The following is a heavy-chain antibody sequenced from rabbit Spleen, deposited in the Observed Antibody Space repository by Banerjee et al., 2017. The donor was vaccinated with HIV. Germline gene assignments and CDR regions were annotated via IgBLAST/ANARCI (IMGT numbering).Heavy chain of an antibody. J-gene: IGHJ6*01. D-gene: IGHD1-1*01. CDR2: IDLLFGST. V-gene: IGHV1S47*01. CDR1: GFDFSSYG. CDR3: ARDTSSSFSSYGMDL. Sequence: QEQLVESGGGLVQPGGSLKLSCKASGFDFSSYGVSWVRQGPGKGLEWIGYIDLLFGSTYYASWVNGRFTISSHNAQNTLYLQLKSLTAADTATYFCARDTSSSFSSYGMDLWGPGTLVTVS.